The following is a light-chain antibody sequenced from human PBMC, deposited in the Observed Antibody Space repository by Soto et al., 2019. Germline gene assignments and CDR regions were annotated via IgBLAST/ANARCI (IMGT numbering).Light chain of an antibody. CDR3: PAWDDSLNGWV. J-gene: IGLJ3*02. CDR1: ISNIGSNT. CDR2: SSN. V-gene: IGLV1-44*01. Sequence: QSVLTQPPSASGTPGQRVTISCSGSISNIGSNTGNWYQQLPGTAPKLLIYSSNQRPSGVPDRFSGSKSGTSASLAISGLQSEDEAVYYCPAWDDSLNGWVFGGGTKLTVL.